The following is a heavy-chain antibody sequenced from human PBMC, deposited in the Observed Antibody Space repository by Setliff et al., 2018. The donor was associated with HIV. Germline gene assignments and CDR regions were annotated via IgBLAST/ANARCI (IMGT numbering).Heavy chain of an antibody. Sequence: PSETLSLTCAVSGGSFSIYYWSWIRQPPGKGLEWIGEINHSGSTNYNPSLKSRVSISLDMSKNLFSLKLSSVTAADTAVYYCATYADRESNRFDPWGQGILVTVSS. D-gene: IGHD3-10*01. J-gene: IGHJ5*02. V-gene: IGHV4-34*01. CDR2: INHSGST. CDR1: GGSFSIYY. CDR3: ATYADRESNRFDP.